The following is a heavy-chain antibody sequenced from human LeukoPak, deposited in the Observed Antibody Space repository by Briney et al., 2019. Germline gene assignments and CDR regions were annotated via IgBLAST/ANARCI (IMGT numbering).Heavy chain of an antibody. J-gene: IGHJ4*02. CDR1: GYSISSGYY. CDR3: ARRQQLVPQFSYFDY. CDR2: IYHSGST. D-gene: IGHD6-13*01. V-gene: IGHV4-38-2*02. Sequence: SETLSLTCSVSGYSISSGYYWGWIRQPPGKGLEWIGSIYHSGSTYYNPSLKSRVTISVDTSKNQFSLKLSSVTAADTAVYYCARRQQLVPQFSYFDYWGQGTLVTVSS.